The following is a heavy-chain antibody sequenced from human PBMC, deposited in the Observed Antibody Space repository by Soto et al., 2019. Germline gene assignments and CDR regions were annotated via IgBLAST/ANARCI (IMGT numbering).Heavy chain of an antibody. D-gene: IGHD1-26*01. CDR2: IGARGSDT. V-gene: IGHV3-23*01. CDR3: TRAAIKGELRDY. Sequence: PGGSLRLSCAASGFTFNIYTMSWVRQAPGKGLEWVSGIGARGSDTYFPDSVKGRFTISRDNSKNTVNLQMNSLRVEDTAVYYCTRAAIKGELRDYWGQGTQVTVAS. J-gene: IGHJ4*02. CDR1: GFTFNIYT.